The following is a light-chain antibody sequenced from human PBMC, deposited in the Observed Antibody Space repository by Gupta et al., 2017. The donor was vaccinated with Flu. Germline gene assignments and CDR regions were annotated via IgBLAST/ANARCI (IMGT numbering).Light chain of an antibody. J-gene: IGLJ2*01. CDR1: RGSIAPND. CDR2: DDN. Sequence: TVPTSCPRSRGSIAPNDWHWYQQRPGSPSTMVIIDDNDRPSGVPVPVPFSVYSSATSPSLTISGLKSEDEADYYCQSYDTSTVVFGGGTKLTVL. CDR3: QSYDTSTVV. V-gene: IGLV6-57*01.